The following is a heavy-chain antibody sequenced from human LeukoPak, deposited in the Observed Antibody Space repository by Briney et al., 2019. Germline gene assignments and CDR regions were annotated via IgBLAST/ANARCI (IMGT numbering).Heavy chain of an antibody. D-gene: IGHD3-22*01. CDR3: ARVFYDSGGYYYDY. J-gene: IGHJ4*02. CDR2: ISYDGSNK. V-gene: IGHV3-30-3*01. CDR1: GFTFSSYA. Sequence: PGRSLRLSCAASGFTFSSYAMHGVRQAPGKGLEWVAVISYDGSNKYYADSVKGRFTISRDNSKNTLYLQMNSLRAEDTAVYYCARVFYDSGGYYYDYWGQGTLVTVSS.